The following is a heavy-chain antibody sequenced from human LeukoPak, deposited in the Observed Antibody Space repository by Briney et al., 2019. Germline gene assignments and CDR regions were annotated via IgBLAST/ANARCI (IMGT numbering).Heavy chain of an antibody. Sequence: SETLSLTCTVSGGSISSSSYYWGWIRQPPGKGLEWIGSIYYSGSTYYNPSLKSRVTISVDTSKNQFSLKLSSVTAADTAVYYCARGHRDPYYYGSGSYNFDYWGQGTLVTVSS. V-gene: IGHV4-39*07. CDR3: ARGHRDPYYYGSGSYNFDY. CDR1: GGSISSSSYY. J-gene: IGHJ4*02. D-gene: IGHD3-10*01. CDR2: IYYSGST.